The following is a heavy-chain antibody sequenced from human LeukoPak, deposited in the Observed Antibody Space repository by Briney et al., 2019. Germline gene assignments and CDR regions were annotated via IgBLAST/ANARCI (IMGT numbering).Heavy chain of an antibody. CDR3: ARVEGFLEWLNAFDI. CDR1: GYTFTGYY. V-gene: IGHV1-2*02. Sequence: ASVKVSCKASGYTFTGYYMHWVRQAPGQGLEWMGWINPNSGGTNYAQKFQGRVTITADESTSTAYMELSSLRSEDTAVYYCARVEGFLEWLNAFDIWGQGTMVTVSS. D-gene: IGHD3-3*01. CDR2: INPNSGGT. J-gene: IGHJ3*02.